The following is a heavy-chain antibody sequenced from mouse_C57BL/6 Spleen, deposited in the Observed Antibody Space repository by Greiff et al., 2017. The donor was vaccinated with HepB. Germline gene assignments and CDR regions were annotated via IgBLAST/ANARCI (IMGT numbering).Heavy chain of an antibody. Sequence: EVKLQESGGGLVKPGGSLKLSCAASGFTFSDYGMHWVRQAPEKGLEWVAYISSGSSTIYYADTVKGRFTISRDNAKNTLFLQMTSLRSEDTAMYYCAGISRAMDYWGQGTSVTVSS. CDR2: ISSGSSTI. V-gene: IGHV5-17*01. D-gene: IGHD3-3*01. CDR3: AGISRAMDY. J-gene: IGHJ4*01. CDR1: GFTFSDYG.